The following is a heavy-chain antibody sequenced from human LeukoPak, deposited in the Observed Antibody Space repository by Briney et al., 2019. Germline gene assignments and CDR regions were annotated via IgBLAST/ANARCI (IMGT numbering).Heavy chain of an antibody. J-gene: IGHJ6*02. D-gene: IGHD6-19*01. CDR2: ISRSRSHT. Sequence: PGGSLRLSCTASGFTFSSYAMGWVRQAPGKGLEWVSIISRSRSHTYYTDSVKGRFTVSTDNSKNTLYLQMNSLRGEDTAVYYCAKDHSSAWDYFYYGMNVWGQGTTVTVSS. CDR1: GFTFSSYA. CDR3: AKDHSSAWDYFYYGMNV. V-gene: IGHV3-23*01.